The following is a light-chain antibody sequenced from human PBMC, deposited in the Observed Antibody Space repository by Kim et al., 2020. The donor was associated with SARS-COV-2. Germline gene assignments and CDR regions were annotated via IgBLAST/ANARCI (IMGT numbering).Light chain of an antibody. CDR2: NKS. CDR3: ATWDDTLEGPV. V-gene: IGLV1-44*01. CDR1: RSNIGSNT. J-gene: IGLJ2*01. Sequence: GQRVTISCSGSRSNIGSNTVNWYQQVPGTAPELLIFNKSRRPSGVPDRFSGSKSDTSASLVISGLQSEDEADYYCATWDDTLEGPVFGGGTKLTVL.